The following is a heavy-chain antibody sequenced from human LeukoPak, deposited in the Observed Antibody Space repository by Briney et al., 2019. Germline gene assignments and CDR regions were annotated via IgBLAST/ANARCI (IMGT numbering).Heavy chain of an antibody. CDR1: GYTFTSYD. CDR3: ARAWLRLNPYFDY. J-gene: IGHJ4*02. Sequence: ASVKVSCKASGYTFTSYDINWVRQATGQGLEWMGWMNPNSGNTGYAQKFQGRVTMTRDTSISTSYMELSRLRSDDTAVYYCARAWLRLNPYFDYWGQGTLVTVSS. V-gene: IGHV1-8*01. CDR2: MNPNSGNT. D-gene: IGHD5-12*01.